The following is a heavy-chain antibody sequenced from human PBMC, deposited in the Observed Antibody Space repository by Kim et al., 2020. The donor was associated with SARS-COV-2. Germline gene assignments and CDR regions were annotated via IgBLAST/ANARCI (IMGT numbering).Heavy chain of an antibody. CDR3: AIGRRDGYNYVPY. J-gene: IGHJ4*02. Sequence: SETLSLTCTVSGGSISSYYWSWIRQPPGKGLEWIGYIYYSGSTNYKPSLKSRVTISVDTSKNQFSLKLSSVTAADTAVYYCAIGRRDGYNYVPYWGQGTLVTVS. CDR2: IYYSGST. V-gene: IGHV4-59*01. CDR1: GGSISSYY. D-gene: IGHD5-12*01.